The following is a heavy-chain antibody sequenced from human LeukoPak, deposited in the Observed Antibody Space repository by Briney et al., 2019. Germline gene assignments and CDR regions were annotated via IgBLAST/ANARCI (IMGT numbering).Heavy chain of an antibody. CDR3: AREKYYYDSSEVGAFDI. CDR2: ISRIDRPI. V-gene: IGHV3-11*01. Sequence: SGALILSFSASGFTFSDYYRSSGRQAPGKGLELVSYISRIDRPIYYAHNLNGQFTIPRDNAKNSLHLHMNRLTAEDTAVYYCAREKYYYDSSEVGAFDIWGQGTMVTVSS. D-gene: IGHD3-22*01. CDR1: GFTFSDYY. J-gene: IGHJ3*02.